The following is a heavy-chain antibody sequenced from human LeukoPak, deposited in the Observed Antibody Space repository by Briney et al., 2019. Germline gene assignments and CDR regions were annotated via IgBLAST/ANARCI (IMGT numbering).Heavy chain of an antibody. CDR1: GYTLTDLS. Sequence: APVKVSCKVSGYTLTDLSMHWVRQAPGKGLEWMGGFDPEYDETVYAQKFQGRVTMTEDTSTDTAYMDMSSLRSEDTAVYYCVEMATMKWGQGTLVTVSS. J-gene: IGHJ4*02. V-gene: IGHV1-24*01. CDR3: VEMATMK. CDR2: FDPEYDET. D-gene: IGHD5-24*01.